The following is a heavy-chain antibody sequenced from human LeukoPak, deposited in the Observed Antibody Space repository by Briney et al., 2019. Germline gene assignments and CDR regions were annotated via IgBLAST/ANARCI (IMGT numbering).Heavy chain of an antibody. CDR3: ARGGWFDP. Sequence: ASVKVSCKSSVYTFTSYGISWVRQAPGQGREWMGWISAYNGNTNYAQKLQGRGTMTTDTATSTAYMELRSLRSDDTPVYYCARGGWFDPWGQGTLVTVSS. CDR1: VYTFTSYG. J-gene: IGHJ5*02. V-gene: IGHV1-18*01. CDR2: ISAYNGNT.